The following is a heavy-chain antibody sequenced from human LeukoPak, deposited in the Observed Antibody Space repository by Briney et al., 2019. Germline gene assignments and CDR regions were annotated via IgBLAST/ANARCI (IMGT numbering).Heavy chain of an antibody. D-gene: IGHD3-10*01. CDR2: ISYDGGNK. CDR3: ARGDLHYHDSTRRGFDI. V-gene: IGHV3-30*04. J-gene: IGHJ3*02. CDR1: GFTFSSYA. Sequence: GRSLRPSCAASGFTFSSYAMHWVRQAPGKGLEWVALISYDGGNKYYADSVKGRFTISRDNSKNTLYLQMNSLRAEDTAVYYCARGDLHYHDSTRRGFDIWGQGTKVTVSS.